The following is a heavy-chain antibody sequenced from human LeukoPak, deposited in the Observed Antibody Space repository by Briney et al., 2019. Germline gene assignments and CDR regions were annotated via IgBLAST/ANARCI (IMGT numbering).Heavy chain of an antibody. CDR1: GYTFTSYG. D-gene: IGHD2-2*01. CDR2: ISAYNGNT. Sequence: ASVKVSCKASGYTFTSYGISWVRQAPGQGLEWMGWISAYNGNTNYAQKLQGRVTTTTDTSASTAYMELRSLRSDDTAVYYCARASPWYQLLWDYYFDYWGQGTLVTVSS. CDR3: ARASPWYQLLWDYYFDY. V-gene: IGHV1-18*01. J-gene: IGHJ4*02.